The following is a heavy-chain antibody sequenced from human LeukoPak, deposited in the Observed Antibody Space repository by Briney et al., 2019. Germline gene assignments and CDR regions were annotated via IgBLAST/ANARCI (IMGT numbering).Heavy chain of an antibody. CDR3: ARDIGVDGQGYSGYDSPDY. V-gene: IGHV3-30-3*01. J-gene: IGHJ4*02. CDR2: ISYDGSNK. CDR1: GFIFSNYD. Sequence: GGSLRLSCVASGFIFSNYDMYWVRQAPGKGLEWVAVISYDGSNKYYADSVKGRFTISRDNSKNTLYLQMNSQRAEDTAVYYCARDIGVDGQGYSGYDSPDYWGQGTLVTVSS. D-gene: IGHD5-12*01.